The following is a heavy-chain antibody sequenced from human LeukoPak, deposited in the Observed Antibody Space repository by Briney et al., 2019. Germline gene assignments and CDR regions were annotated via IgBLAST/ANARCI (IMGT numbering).Heavy chain of an antibody. D-gene: IGHD2-15*01. V-gene: IGHV4-59*11. CDR3: ARGQQYCSGGRCYDAFDI. J-gene: IGHJ3*02. CDR2: IYYSGST. Sequence: SETLSLTCTVSGGSISNHYFIWIRQPPGKGLEWIGYIYYSGSTNYNPSLKSRVIISVDTSKNQFSLNLTSVTASDTAVYYCARGQQYCSGGRCYDAFDIWGQGTMVTFSS. CDR1: GGSISNHY.